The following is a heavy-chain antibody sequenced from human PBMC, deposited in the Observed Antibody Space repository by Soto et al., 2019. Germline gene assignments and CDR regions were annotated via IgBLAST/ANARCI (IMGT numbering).Heavy chain of an antibody. CDR2: ISAHNGNT. CDR1: GYAFTTYG. Sequence: QVHLVQSGAEVKKPGASVKVSCKGSGYAFTTYGITWLRQDPGQVLEWMGWISAHNGNTHYAQKLQGRVTVTRDTSTRTTFLQLRSLISFDPAVYYCARWRYVDYLGQGALVTVSS. V-gene: IGHV1-18*01. D-gene: IGHD1-1*01. J-gene: IGHJ4*02. CDR3: ARWRYVDY.